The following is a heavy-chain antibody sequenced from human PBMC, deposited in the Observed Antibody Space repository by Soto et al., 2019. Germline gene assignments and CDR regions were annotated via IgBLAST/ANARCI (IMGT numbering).Heavy chain of an antibody. CDR2: ICNDGSNT. D-gene: IGHD5-12*01. V-gene: IGHV3-33*08. Sequence: GGSLRLSCAASGFTFSSYSMNWVRQAPGKGLEWVSFICNDGSNTFYAESVKGRFTISRDNAKNTVYLQINALRAEDTAVYYCARDFSMVIVALGYWGQGALVTVSS. J-gene: IGHJ4*02. CDR3: ARDFSMVIVALGY. CDR1: GFTFSSYS.